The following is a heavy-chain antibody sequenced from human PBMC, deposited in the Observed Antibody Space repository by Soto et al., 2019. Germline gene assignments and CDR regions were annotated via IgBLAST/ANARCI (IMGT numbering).Heavy chain of an antibody. CDR3: ARVSGSVSVFIVLDY. Sequence: GGSLRLSCAASGFTFSNYAVTWVRQAPGKGLEWVSTISGSGGSTYYADSVKGRFTISRDNSKNTLYLQMHSLRAEDTAVYYCARVSGSVSVFIVLDYWGQGTLVTVSS. CDR1: GFTFSNYA. D-gene: IGHD3-10*01. J-gene: IGHJ4*02. V-gene: IGHV3-23*01. CDR2: ISGSGGST.